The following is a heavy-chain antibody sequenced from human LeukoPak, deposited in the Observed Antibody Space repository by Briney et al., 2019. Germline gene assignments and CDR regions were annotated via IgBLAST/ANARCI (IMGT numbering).Heavy chain of an antibody. V-gene: IGHV4-59*01. J-gene: IGHJ5*02. CDR1: GGSISSYY. CDR3: ARGPGYYYDSSGYP. D-gene: IGHD3-22*01. CDR2: IYYSGST. Sequence: PSETLSLTCTVSGGSISSYYWSWIRQPPGKGLEWIGYIYYSGSTNYNPSLKSRVTISVDTSKNQFSLKLSSVTAADTAVYYCARGPGYYYDSSGYPWGQGTLVTVSS.